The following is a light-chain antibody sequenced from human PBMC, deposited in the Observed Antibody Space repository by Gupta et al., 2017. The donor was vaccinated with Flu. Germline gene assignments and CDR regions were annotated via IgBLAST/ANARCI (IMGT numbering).Light chain of an antibody. CDR3: SSYTSSITYV. Sequence: SALTQPASVSGSPGQSITISCTGTSSDVGGYDYVALYQQHPGNAPKLIIFQVSNRPLGVSNRFSGSKSGNTASLTISGLQAEDEADYYCSSYTSSITYVFGTGTKVAVL. CDR2: QVS. J-gene: IGLJ1*01. V-gene: IGLV2-14*01. CDR1: SSDVGGYDY.